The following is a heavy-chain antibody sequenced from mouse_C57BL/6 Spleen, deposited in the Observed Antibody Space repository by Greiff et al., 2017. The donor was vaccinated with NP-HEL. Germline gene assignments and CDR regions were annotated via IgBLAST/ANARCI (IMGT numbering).Heavy chain of an antibody. CDR2: IDPEDGET. Sequence: LVESGAELVKPGASVKLSCTASGFNIKDYYMHWVKQRTEQGLAWIGRIDPEDGETKYAPKFQVKAIITADTSSNTAYLQLSSLTSEDTAVYYCASYYGSSYGYAMDYWGQGTSVTVSS. J-gene: IGHJ4*01. CDR1: GFNIKDYY. CDR3: ASYYGSSYGYAMDY. V-gene: IGHV14-2*01. D-gene: IGHD1-1*01.